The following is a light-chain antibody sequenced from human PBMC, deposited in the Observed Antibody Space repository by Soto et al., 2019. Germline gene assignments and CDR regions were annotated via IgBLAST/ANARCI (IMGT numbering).Light chain of an antibody. CDR2: GTS. V-gene: IGKV3-20*01. J-gene: IGKJ4*01. CDR1: QSVSSSH. CDR3: QQYGLSLLT. Sequence: VLTQSPGTLSLSPGERATLSCRASQSVSSSHLAWYQQKPGQAPRLLIYGTSSRATGIPDRFSGSGSGTDFTLSISRLEPEDFAVYYCQQYGLSLLTFGGGIKVEIK.